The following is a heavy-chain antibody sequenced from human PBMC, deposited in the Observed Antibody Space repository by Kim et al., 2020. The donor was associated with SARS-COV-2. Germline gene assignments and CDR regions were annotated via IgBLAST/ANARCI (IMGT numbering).Heavy chain of an antibody. J-gene: IGHJ4*02. Sequence: YADSVKGRFTISRDNSKNTLYLQMNSLRAEDTAVYYCAKDSGANQQEFDYWGQGTLVTVSS. CDR3: AKDSGANQQEFDY. D-gene: IGHD6-25*01. V-gene: IGHV3-23*01.